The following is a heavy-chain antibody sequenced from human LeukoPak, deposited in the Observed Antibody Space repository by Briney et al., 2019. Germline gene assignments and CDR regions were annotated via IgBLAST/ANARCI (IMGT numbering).Heavy chain of an antibody. Sequence: QSGGSLRLSCAASGFTFSSYWMSWVRQAPGKGLEWVANIKQDGSEKYYVDSVKGRFTISRDNAKSSLYLQMNSLRAEDTAVYYCARYSNYVAFDIWGQGTMVTVSS. V-gene: IGHV3-7*01. J-gene: IGHJ3*02. CDR3: ARYSNYVAFDI. CDR1: GFTFSSYW. D-gene: IGHD4-11*01. CDR2: IKQDGSEK.